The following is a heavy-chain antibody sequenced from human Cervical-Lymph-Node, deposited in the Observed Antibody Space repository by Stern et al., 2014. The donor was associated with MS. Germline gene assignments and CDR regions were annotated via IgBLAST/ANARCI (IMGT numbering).Heavy chain of an antibody. D-gene: IGHD4-17*01. CDR1: GGSISSGGYY. J-gene: IGHJ3*02. CDR2: IYYSGST. Sequence: QVQLQESGPGLVKPSQTLSLTCTVSGGSISSGGYYWSWIRQHPGKGLEWIGYIYYSGSTYYNPSLKSRVTISVDTSKNQFSLKLSSVTAADTAVYYCARGLPTVTRFPPLIGAFDIWGQGTMVTVSS. CDR3: ARGLPTVTRFPPLIGAFDI. V-gene: IGHV4-31*03.